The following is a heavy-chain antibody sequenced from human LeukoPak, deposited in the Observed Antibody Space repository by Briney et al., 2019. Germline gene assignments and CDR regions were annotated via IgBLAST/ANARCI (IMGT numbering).Heavy chain of an antibody. D-gene: IGHD6-13*01. Sequence: SGGSLRLSCAASGFTFSRYHMNWVRQAPGKGLEWVSYISIISSTIYYADSVKGRFTISRDDAKNSVYLQMNSLRVEDTAVYYCGRGIAVAYWGQGTLVTVSS. J-gene: IGHJ4*02. V-gene: IGHV3-48*01. CDR2: ISIISSTI. CDR3: GRGIAVAY. CDR1: GFTFSRYH.